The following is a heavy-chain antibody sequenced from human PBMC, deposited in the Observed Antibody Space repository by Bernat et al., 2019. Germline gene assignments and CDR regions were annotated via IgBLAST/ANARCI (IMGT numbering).Heavy chain of an antibody. D-gene: IGHD6-19*01. CDR3: ARDRSYSSGRYGLRGSGMDV. Sequence: VQLVESGGGLVQPGGSLRLSCVASGFTFSDYYMSWIRQAPGKGLEWVSYISSSSSYTNYADSVKGRFTISRDNAKNSLYLQMNSLRAEDTAVYYCARDRSYSSGRYGLRGSGMDVWGQGTTVTVSS. J-gene: IGHJ6*02. CDR1: GFTFSDYY. V-gene: IGHV3-11*05. CDR2: ISSSSSYT.